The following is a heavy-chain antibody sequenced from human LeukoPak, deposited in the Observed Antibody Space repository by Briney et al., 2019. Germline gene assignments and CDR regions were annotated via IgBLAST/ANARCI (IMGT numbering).Heavy chain of an antibody. V-gene: IGHV1-69*13. D-gene: IGHD3-9*01. CDR3: ARAFDILTGFDY. Sequence: SVKVSCKASGDTLSSYAISWVRQAPGQGLEWMGGIIPIFGTANYAQKFQGRVTITADESTSTAYMELSSLRSEDTAVYYCARAFDILTGFDYWGQGTLVTVSS. J-gene: IGHJ4*02. CDR2: IIPIFGTA. CDR1: GDTLSSYA.